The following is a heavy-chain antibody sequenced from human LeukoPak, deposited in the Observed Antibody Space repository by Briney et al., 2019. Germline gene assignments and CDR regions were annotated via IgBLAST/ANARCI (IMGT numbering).Heavy chain of an antibody. J-gene: IGHJ6*02. CDR1: GYTFTGYY. CDR2: INPNSGGT. Sequence: ASAKVSCKASGYTFTGYYMHWVRQAPGQGLEWMGWINPNSGGTNYAQKFQGRVTMTRDTSISTAYMELSRLRSDDTAVYYCAREDRSYDFWSGNQIPYGMDVWGQGTTVTASS. CDR3: AREDRSYDFWSGNQIPYGMDV. V-gene: IGHV1-2*02. D-gene: IGHD3-3*01.